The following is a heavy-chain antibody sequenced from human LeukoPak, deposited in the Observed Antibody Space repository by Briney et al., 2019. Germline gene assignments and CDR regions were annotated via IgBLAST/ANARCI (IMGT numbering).Heavy chain of an antibody. CDR1: GGSFSGYY. D-gene: IGHD3-22*01. CDR3: ARGRYYYDSSGYYIFDY. J-gene: IGHJ4*02. V-gene: IGHV4-34*01. Sequence: PSETLSLTCAVYGGSFSGYYWSWIRQPPGKGLEWIGEINHSGSTNYNPSLKSRVTMSVDTSKNQFSLKLSSVTAADTAVYYCARGRYYYDSSGYYIFDYWGQGTLVTVSS. CDR2: INHSGST.